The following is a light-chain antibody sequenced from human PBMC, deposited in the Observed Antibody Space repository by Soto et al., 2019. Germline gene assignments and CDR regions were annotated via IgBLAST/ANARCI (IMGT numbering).Light chain of an antibody. J-gene: IGKJ4*01. CDR1: QSIANY. CDR2: AAS. Sequence: DIQMTQSPSSVSASVGDRVTITCRARQSIANYLNWYQQEAGKAPKLLIYAASRLQSEVPRRFSGSGSGTEFTLTITSLQPEHIATYYCQQSYSAPLTFPLTFGGGTKVDIK. CDR3: QQSYSAPLTFPLT. V-gene: IGKV1-39*01.